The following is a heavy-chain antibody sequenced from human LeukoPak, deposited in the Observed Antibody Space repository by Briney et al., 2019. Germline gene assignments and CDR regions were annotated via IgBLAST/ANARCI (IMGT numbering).Heavy chain of an antibody. Sequence: GRSLRLSCAASGFTISSYGMHWVRQAPGKGLEWVAVISYDGSNKYYADSVKGRFTISRDNSKNTLYLQMNSLRAEDTAVYYCAKDPLGYCSGGSCYGYWGQGTLVTVSS. CDR1: GFTISSYG. D-gene: IGHD2-15*01. CDR2: ISYDGSNK. CDR3: AKDPLGYCSGGSCYGY. J-gene: IGHJ4*02. V-gene: IGHV3-30*18.